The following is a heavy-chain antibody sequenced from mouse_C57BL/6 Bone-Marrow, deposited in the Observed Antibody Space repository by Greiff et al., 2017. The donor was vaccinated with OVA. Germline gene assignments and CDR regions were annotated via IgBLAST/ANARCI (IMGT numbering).Heavy chain of an antibody. CDR2: IRSKSNNYAT. J-gene: IGHJ3*01. V-gene: IGHV10-1*01. CDR1: GFSFNTYA. CDR3: VWRGFAY. Sequence: DVHLVESGGGLVQPKGSLKLSCAASGFSFNTYAMNWVRQAPGKGLEWVARIRSKSNNYATYYADSVKDRFTISRDDSESMLYLQMNNLKTEDTAMYYCVWRGFAYWGQGTLVTVSA.